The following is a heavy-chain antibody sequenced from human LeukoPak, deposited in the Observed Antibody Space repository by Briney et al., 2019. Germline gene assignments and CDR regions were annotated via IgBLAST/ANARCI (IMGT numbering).Heavy chain of an antibody. CDR2: ISWDGGST. D-gene: IGHD3-22*01. J-gene: IGHJ4*02. CDR1: GFTFDDYA. CDR3: AKDSYDSSGYYFDY. Sequence: GGSLRLSCAASGFTFDDYAMHWVRQAPGKGLEWVSLISWDGGSTYYADSVKGRFTISRDNSKNSLYLRMNSLRAEDTALYYCAKDSYDSSGYYFDYWGQGTLVTVSS. V-gene: IGHV3-43D*03.